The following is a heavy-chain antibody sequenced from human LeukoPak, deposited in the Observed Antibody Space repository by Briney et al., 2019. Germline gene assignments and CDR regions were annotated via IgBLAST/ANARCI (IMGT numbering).Heavy chain of an antibody. V-gene: IGHV3-30-3*01. D-gene: IGHD1-26*01. CDR3: ARDLGYSGSSGGDY. Sequence: GGSLRLSCAASGFTFSSYAMHWVRQAPGKGLEWVAVISYDGSNKYYADSVKGRFTISRDNSKNTLYLQMNSLRAEDTAVYYCARDLGYSGSSGGDYWGQGTLVTVSS. CDR1: GFTFSSYA. CDR2: ISYDGSNK. J-gene: IGHJ4*02.